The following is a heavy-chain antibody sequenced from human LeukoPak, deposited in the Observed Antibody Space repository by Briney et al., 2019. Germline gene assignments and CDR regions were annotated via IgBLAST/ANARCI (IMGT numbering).Heavy chain of an antibody. CDR3: ARDGAAPTLNWFDP. D-gene: IGHD6-6*01. J-gene: IGHJ5*02. Sequence: SETLSLTCTVSGGSISSSSYYWGWIRQPPGKGLEWIGSIYYSGSTYYNPSLKSRVTISVDTSKNQFSLKVSSVTAADTAVYYCARDGAAPTLNWFDPWGQGTLVTVSS. V-gene: IGHV4-39*02. CDR2: IYYSGST. CDR1: GGSISSSSYY.